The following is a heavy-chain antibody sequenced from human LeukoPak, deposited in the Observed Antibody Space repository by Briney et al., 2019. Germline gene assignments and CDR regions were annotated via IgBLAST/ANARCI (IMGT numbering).Heavy chain of an antibody. V-gene: IGHV1-2*02. J-gene: IGHJ6*03. D-gene: IGHD6-13*01. CDR2: INPNSGGT. CDR1: GYTFTGYY. CDR3: ARGMYSGSWFRRYYYYMDV. Sequence: ASVKVSCKASGYTFTGYYMHWVRQAPGQGLEWMGWINPNSGGTNYAQKFQGRVTMTRDTSISTAYMELSRLRSDDTAVYYCARGMYSGSWFRRYYYYMDVWGKGTTVTVSS.